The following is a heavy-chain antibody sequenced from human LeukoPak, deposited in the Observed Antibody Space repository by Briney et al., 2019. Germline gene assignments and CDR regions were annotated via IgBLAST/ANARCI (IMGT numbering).Heavy chain of an antibody. CDR1: GFTFSDHY. V-gene: IGHV3-11*01. CDR3: ARDRTSRYGMDV. J-gene: IGHJ6*02. Sequence: PGGALRLSCAASGFTFSDHYMNWIRQAPGKGVEWVSSISTSGSTIYYADSVKGRFTISRDNAKNSLFLQMNSLRAEDTAVYYCARDRTSRYGMDVWGQGTTVTVSS. D-gene: IGHD6-25*01. CDR2: ISTSGSTI.